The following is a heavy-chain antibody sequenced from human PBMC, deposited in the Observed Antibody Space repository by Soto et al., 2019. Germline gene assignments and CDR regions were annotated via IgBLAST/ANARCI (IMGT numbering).Heavy chain of an antibody. CDR2: IYTSGST. D-gene: IGHD2-2*01. Sequence: ETLSLTCTDSGGPIISNNWSWIRQPAGKGLEWIGRIYTSGSTNYNPSLKSRVTMSVDTSKNQFSLKLSSVTAADTAVYYCARACSSNSCYDVFDYWGQGTLVTVSS. CDR1: GGPIISNN. J-gene: IGHJ4*02. V-gene: IGHV4-4*07. CDR3: ARACSSNSCYDVFDY.